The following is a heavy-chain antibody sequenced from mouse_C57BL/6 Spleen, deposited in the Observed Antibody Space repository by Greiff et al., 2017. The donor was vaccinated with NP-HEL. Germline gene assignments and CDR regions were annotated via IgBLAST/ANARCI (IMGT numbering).Heavy chain of an antibody. D-gene: IGHD3-2*02. V-gene: IGHV1-69*01. CDR3: ARGSSGRAWFAY. Sequence: VQLQQSGAELVMPGASVKLSCKASGYTFTSYWMHWVKQRPGQGLEWIGEIDPSDSYTNYNQKFKGKSTLTVDKSSSTAYMQLSSLTSEDSAVYYCARGSSGRAWFAYWGQGTLVTVSA. CDR2: IDPSDSYT. J-gene: IGHJ3*01. CDR1: GYTFTSYW.